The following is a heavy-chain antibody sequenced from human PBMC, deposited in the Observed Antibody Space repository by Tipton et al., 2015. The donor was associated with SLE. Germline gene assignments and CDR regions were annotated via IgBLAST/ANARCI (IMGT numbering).Heavy chain of an antibody. Sequence: QSGPEVKKPGSSVKVSCKASGYTFTSYGISWVRQAPGQGLEWMGWISAYNGNTNYAQKLQGRVTMTTDTSTSTAYMELRSLRSDDTAVYYCASAGQTTYNHCSGGSCPFDYWGQGTLVTVSS. V-gene: IGHV1-18*01. CDR2: ISAYNGNT. J-gene: IGHJ4*02. CDR1: GYTFTSYG. CDR3: ASAGQTTYNHCSGGSCPFDY. D-gene: IGHD2-15*01.